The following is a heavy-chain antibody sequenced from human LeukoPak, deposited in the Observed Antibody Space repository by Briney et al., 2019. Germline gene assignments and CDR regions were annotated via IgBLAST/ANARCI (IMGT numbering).Heavy chain of an antibody. J-gene: IGHJ4*02. D-gene: IGHD1-26*01. CDR2: IKQDGSEK. V-gene: IGHV3-7*01. CDR1: GFTFSDFW. Sequence: GGSLRLSCAGSGFTFSDFWMTWVRQTPGKGLEWVANIKQDGSEKYYVDSVKGRFTISRDNAKNSLYLQMNSLRAEDTAVYYCARDLYSGPHRGYWGQGTLVTVSS. CDR3: ARDLYSGPHRGY.